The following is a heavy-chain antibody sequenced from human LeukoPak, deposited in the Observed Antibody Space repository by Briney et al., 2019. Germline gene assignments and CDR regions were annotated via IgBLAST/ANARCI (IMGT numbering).Heavy chain of an antibody. CDR2: ISGSGGST. V-gene: IGHV3-23*01. D-gene: IGHD3-10*01. CDR3: AKSVLLWFGGTNQDYYYMDV. CDR1: GFTSSSYG. Sequence: GGSLRLSCAASGFTSSSYGMSWVRQAPGKGLEWVSAISGSGGSTYYADSVKGRFTISRDNSKNTLYLQMNSLRAEDTAVYYCAKSVLLWFGGTNQDYYYMDVWGKGTTVTISS. J-gene: IGHJ6*03.